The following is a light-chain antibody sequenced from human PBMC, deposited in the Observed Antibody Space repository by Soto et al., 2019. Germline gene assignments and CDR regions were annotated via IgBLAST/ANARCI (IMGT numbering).Light chain of an antibody. CDR3: QQTYSHPYT. Sequence: DIQVTQSPSSLSASVGDRVTITCRASERMTRYLNWYQQQPGQPPKLLIFAATSLQSGVPSRFSGSESGTDFTLTISSLHPEDFATYYCQQTYSHPYTFGQGTILQIK. J-gene: IGKJ2*01. CDR2: AAT. V-gene: IGKV1-39*01. CDR1: ERMTRY.